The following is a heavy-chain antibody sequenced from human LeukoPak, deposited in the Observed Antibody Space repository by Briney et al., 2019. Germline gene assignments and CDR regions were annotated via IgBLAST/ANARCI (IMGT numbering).Heavy chain of an antibody. D-gene: IGHD5-18*01. V-gene: IGHV4-61*02. J-gene: IGHJ6*03. Sequence: SETLSLSCTVSGGSISSGSYYWSWIRQPAGKGLEWIGRIYTSGSTNYNPSLKSRVTISVDTSKNQFSLKLSSVTAADTAVYYCAGASWIQLPFYYMDVWGKGTTVTVSS. CDR3: AGASWIQLPFYYMDV. CDR1: GGSISSGSYY. CDR2: IYTSGST.